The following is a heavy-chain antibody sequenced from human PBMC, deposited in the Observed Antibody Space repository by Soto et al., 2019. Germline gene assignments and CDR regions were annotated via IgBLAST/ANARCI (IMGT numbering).Heavy chain of an antibody. J-gene: IGHJ4*02. D-gene: IGHD6-6*01. CDR3: AKDSVAARRIYYFDY. CDR2: ISGSGGST. CDR1: GFTFSSYA. Sequence: GGSLRLSCAASGFTFSSYAMSWVRQAPGKGLEWVSAISGSGGSTYYADSVKGRFTISRDNSKNTLYLQMNSLRAEDTAVYYCAKDSVAARRIYYFDYWGQGTLVTVSS. V-gene: IGHV3-23*01.